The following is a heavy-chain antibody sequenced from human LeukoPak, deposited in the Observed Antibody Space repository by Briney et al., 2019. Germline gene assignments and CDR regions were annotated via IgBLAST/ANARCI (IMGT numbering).Heavy chain of an antibody. V-gene: IGHV4-34*01. CDR3: AATPFYGDPQLGY. CDR2: INHSGST. Sequence: SETLSLTCAVYGGSFSGYYWSWIRQPPGKGLEWIGEINHSGSTNYNPSLKSRVTISVDTSKNQFSLKLSSVTAADTTVYYCAATPFYGDPQLGYWGQGTLVTVSS. D-gene: IGHD4-17*01. J-gene: IGHJ4*02. CDR1: GGSFSGYY.